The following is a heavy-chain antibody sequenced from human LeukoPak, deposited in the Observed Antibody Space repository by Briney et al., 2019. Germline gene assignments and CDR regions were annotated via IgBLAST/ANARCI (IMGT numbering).Heavy chain of an antibody. CDR1: GGSFSGYY. CDR3: ARVQADTAMAY. D-gene: IGHD5-18*01. V-gene: IGHV4-34*01. CDR2: INHSGST. Sequence: SETLSLTCAVYGGSFSGYYWSWIRQPPGRGLECIGEINHSGSTNYNPSLKSRVTISVDTSKNRFSLKLSSVTAADTAVYYCARVQADTAMAYWGQGTLVTVSS. J-gene: IGHJ4*02.